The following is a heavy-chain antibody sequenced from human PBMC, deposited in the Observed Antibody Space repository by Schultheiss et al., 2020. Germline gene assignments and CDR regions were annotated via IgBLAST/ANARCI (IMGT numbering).Heavy chain of an antibody. CDR1: GGSFSGYY. V-gene: IGHV4-34*01. Sequence: SETLSLTGAVYGGSFSGYYWSWIRQPPGKGLEWIGEINHSGSTNYNPSLKSRVTISVDTSKNQFSLKLSSVTAADTAVYYCARVLPNIVAAAGTNWFDPWGQGTLVTVSS. CDR3: ARVLPNIVAAAGTNWFDP. D-gene: IGHD6-13*01. J-gene: IGHJ5*02. CDR2: INHSGST.